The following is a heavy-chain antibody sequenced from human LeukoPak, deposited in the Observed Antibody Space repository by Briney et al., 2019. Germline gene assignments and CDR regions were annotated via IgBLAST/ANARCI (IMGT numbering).Heavy chain of an antibody. CDR1: GNTFTAYY. J-gene: IGHJ4*02. Sequence: GASVKVSCKTSGNTFTAYYMYWVRQAPGQGLEWMGWINPNSGGTKSAQKFQGRVTMTRDTSISTAYMELSRLISDDTAVYYCARLWFGELEDWYFDYWGQGTLVTVSS. CDR2: INPNSGGT. V-gene: IGHV1-2*02. D-gene: IGHD3-10*01. CDR3: ARLWFGELEDWYFDY.